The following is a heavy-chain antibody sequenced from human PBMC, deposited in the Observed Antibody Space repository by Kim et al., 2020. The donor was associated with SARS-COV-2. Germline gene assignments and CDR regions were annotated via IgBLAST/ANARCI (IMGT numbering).Heavy chain of an antibody. Sequence: SDTLSLTCTVSRGSISSSTYYWGWIRQPPGKGLEWIGSIYYSGSTDYHPSLKSRVTISVDTSKNQFSLKLISVTAADTAVYYCAGICWNNWFDPWGQAT. CDR1: RGSISSSTYY. J-gene: IGHJ5*02. V-gene: IGHV4-39*01. D-gene: IGHD1-1*01. CDR2: IYYSGST. CDR3: AGICWNNWFDP.